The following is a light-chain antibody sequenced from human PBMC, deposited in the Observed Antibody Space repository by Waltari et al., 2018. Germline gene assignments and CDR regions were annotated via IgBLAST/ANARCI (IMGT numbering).Light chain of an antibody. CDR3: QQYKSYLYT. J-gene: IGKJ2*01. CDR2: KAS. Sequence: DIQMTQSPPTPSASLGDRVTITCRASQSISSWFAWYQQKPGKAPKLLIYKASSLESGVPSRFSGSGSGTEFTLTISSLQPDDFATYYCQQYKSYLYTFGQGTKLEIK. V-gene: IGKV1-5*03. CDR1: QSISSW.